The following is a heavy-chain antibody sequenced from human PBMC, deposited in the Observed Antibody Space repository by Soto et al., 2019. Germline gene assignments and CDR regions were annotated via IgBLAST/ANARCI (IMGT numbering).Heavy chain of an antibody. CDR3: PRDCVGFGSPGGMDV. V-gene: IGHV4-61*01. CDR2: IYYSGST. D-gene: IGHD3-10*01. J-gene: IGHJ6*02. Sequence: PSETLSLTCTVSGGSVSSGSYYWSWIRQPPGKGLEWIGYIYYSGSTNYNPSLKSRVTISVDTSKNQFSLKLSSVTAADTAVYYCPRDCVGFGSPGGMDVWGQGTTVTVSS. CDR1: GGSVSSGSYY.